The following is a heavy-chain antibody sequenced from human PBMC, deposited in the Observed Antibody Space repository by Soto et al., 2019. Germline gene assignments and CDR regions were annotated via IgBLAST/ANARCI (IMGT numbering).Heavy chain of an antibody. Sequence: QLQLQESGPGLVKPSETLSLTCTVSGGSISSSSYYWGWIRQPPGKGLEWIGSIYYSGSTYYNPSLKSRVPIAVDTSKNQFSLKLSSVTAADTAVYYCARGPYSYGPGTGDYWGQGTLVTVSS. CDR2: IYYSGST. V-gene: IGHV4-39*01. CDR1: GGSISSSSYY. J-gene: IGHJ4*02. D-gene: IGHD5-18*01. CDR3: ARGPYSYGPGTGDY.